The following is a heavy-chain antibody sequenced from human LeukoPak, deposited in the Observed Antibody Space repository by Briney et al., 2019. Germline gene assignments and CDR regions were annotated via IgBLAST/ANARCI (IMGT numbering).Heavy chain of an antibody. D-gene: IGHD5-12*01. CDR2: IIPILGIA. CDR1: GGIFSSYA. CDR3: ARGPDSGYEFDY. V-gene: IGHV1-69*04. Sequence: SVKVSCKASGGIFSSYAISWVRQAPGQGLEWMGRIIPILGIANYAQKFQGRVTITADKSTSTAYMELSSLRSEDTAVYYCARGPDSGYEFDYWGQGTLVTVSS. J-gene: IGHJ4*02.